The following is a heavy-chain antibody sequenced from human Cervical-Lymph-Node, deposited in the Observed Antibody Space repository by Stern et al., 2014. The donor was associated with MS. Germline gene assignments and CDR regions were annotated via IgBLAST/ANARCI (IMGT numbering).Heavy chain of an antibody. V-gene: IGHV3-30*18. Sequence: VQLVESGGGVVQPGRSLRLSCAGSGFTFSDYGIHWVRQAPGKGLEWLAAVYYDGNNNTYADSVRGRFTVSRDNSRNTLYLQMSSLRPEDTAIYYCAKSARNYYYYGVDVWGQGTTVTV. CDR3: AKSARNYYYYGVDV. CDR2: VYYDGNNN. J-gene: IGHJ6*02. CDR1: GFTFSDYG.